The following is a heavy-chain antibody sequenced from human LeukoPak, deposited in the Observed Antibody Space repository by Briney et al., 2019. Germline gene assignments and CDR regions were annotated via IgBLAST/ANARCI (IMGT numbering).Heavy chain of an antibody. CDR2: MNPNSGNT. J-gene: IGHJ5*02. V-gene: IGHV1-8*01. Sequence: ASVKVSCKASGYTFTSYDINWVRQATRQGLEWMGWMNPNSGNTVYAQKFQGRVTMTRNTSISAAYMELSSLRSEDTAVYYCAGGVRFCSSTCCYRWFDPWGQGTLVTVSS. CDR1: GYTFTSYD. CDR3: AGGVRFCSSTCCYRWFDP. D-gene: IGHD2-2*02.